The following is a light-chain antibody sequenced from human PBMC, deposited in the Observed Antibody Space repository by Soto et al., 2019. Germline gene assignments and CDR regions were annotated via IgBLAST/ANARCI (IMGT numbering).Light chain of an antibody. CDR3: QQVANYPYT. Sequence: DIQMTQFPSTLSASVGERVTITCRAGQSISRSLAWYQQKPGKAPNLLIYKASILQSGVPSRFSGSGSGTEFTLTISSLQPDDFATYYCQQVANYPYTFGQGTKLEIK. J-gene: IGKJ2*01. CDR2: KAS. CDR1: QSISRS. V-gene: IGKV1-5*03.